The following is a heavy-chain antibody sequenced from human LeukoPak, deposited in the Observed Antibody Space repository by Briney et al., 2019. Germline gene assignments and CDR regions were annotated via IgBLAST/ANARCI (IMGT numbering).Heavy chain of an antibody. D-gene: IGHD2/OR15-2a*01. V-gene: IGHV3-21*01. CDR2: ISSTSSYI. CDR3: AKGGGGFYLVH. J-gene: IGHJ4*02. CDR1: GFTLNSYT. Sequence: TGGSLRLSCAASGFTLNSYTLSWVRQAPGKGLEWVSSISSTSSYIHYADSVKGRFTISRDNSKNTLFLQMNSLRAEDTAVYYCAKGGGGFYLVHWGQGTLVTVSS.